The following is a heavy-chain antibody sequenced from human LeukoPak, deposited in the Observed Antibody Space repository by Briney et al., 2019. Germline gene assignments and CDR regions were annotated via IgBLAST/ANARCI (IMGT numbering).Heavy chain of an antibody. J-gene: IGHJ5*02. V-gene: IGHV4-59*01. D-gene: IGHD6-13*01. CDR2: IYYSGST. CDR1: GGSISSYY. Sequence: PSETLSLTCTVSGGSISSYYWSWIRQPSGKGLEWIGYIYYSGSTNYNPSLKSRVTISVDTSKNQFSLKLSSVTAADTAVYYCARTGVSEAGSNWFDPWGQGTLVTVSS. CDR3: ARTGVSEAGSNWFDP.